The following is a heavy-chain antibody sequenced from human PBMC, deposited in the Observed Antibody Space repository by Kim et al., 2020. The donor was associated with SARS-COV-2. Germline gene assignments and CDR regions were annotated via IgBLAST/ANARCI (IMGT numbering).Heavy chain of an antibody. J-gene: IGHJ6*03. V-gene: IGHV5-51*01. CDR1: GYSFTSYW. D-gene: IGHD3-22*01. Sequence: GESLKISCKGSGYSFTSYWIGWVRQMPGKGLEWMGIIYPGDSDTRYSPSFQGQVTISADKSISTAYLQWSSLKASDTAMYYCARSSIQVNYYDSSGYFGYYYYYYMDVWGKGTTVTVSS. CDR3: ARSSIQVNYYDSSGYFGYYYYYYMDV. CDR2: IYPGDSDT.